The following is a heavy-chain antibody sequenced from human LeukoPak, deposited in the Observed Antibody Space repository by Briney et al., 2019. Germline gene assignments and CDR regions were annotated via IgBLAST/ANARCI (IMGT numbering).Heavy chain of an antibody. J-gene: IGHJ6*02. CDR3: ARASHYYDSSGYYEHYGMDV. CDR1: GFTFSSYS. CDR2: ISSSSSYI. D-gene: IGHD3-22*01. V-gene: IGHV3-21*01. Sequence: GGSLRLSCAASGFTFSSYSMNWVRQAPGKGLEWVSSISSSSSYIYYADSVKGRFTISRDNAKNSLYLQMNSLRAEDTAVYYCARASHYYDSSGYYEHYGMDVWGQGTTVTVSS.